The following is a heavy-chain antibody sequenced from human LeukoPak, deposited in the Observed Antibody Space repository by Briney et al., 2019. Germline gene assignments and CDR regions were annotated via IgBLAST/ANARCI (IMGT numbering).Heavy chain of an antibody. V-gene: IGHV3-21*01. J-gene: IGHJ6*03. CDR1: GFTFSSYS. CDR2: ISSSSSYI. CDR3: AARYCSSTSCHVFYYYYYMDV. Sequence: GGSLRLSCAASGFTFSSYSMNWVRQAPGKGLEWVSSISSSSSYIYYADSVKGRFTISRDNAKNSLYLQMNSLRAEDTAVYYCAARYCSSTSCHVFYYYYYMDVWGKGTTVTVSS. D-gene: IGHD2-2*01.